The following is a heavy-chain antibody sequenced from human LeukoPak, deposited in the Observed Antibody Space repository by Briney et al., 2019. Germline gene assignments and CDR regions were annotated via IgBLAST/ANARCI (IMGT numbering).Heavy chain of an antibody. D-gene: IGHD6-13*01. J-gene: IGHJ4*02. Sequence: GGSLRLSCAAPGFTFSSYAMSWVRQAPGKGLEWVSGISGSGGSTSSADSVKGRFTISRDNSKNTLYLQMNSLRAEDTAVYYCAKDLGSSSWTPIDYWGQGTLVTVSS. CDR2: ISGSGGST. CDR1: GFTFSSYA. CDR3: AKDLGSSSWTPIDY. V-gene: IGHV3-23*01.